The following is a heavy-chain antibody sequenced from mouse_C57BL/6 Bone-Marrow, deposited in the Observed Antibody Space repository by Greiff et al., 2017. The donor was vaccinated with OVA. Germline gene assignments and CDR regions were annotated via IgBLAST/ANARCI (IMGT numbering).Heavy chain of an antibody. Sequence: DVMLVESGGDLVKPGGSLKLSCAASGFTFSSYGMSWVRQTPDKRLEWVATISSGGSYTYYPDSVKGRFTISRDNAKNTLYLQMSSLKSEDTAMYYCAREGTLDYWGQGTTLTVSS. J-gene: IGHJ2*01. D-gene: IGHD3-1*01. CDR2: ISSGGSYT. CDR3: AREGTLDY. CDR1: GFTFSSYG. V-gene: IGHV5-6*02.